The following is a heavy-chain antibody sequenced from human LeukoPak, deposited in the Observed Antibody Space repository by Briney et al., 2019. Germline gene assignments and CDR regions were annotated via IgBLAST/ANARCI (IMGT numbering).Heavy chain of an antibody. Sequence: PSETLSLTCTVSGGSISSSSYYWSWIRQPPGKGLEWIGYIYYSGGTNYNPSLKSRVTMSVDTSKNQFSLKLTSVTAADTAVYYCAREGSSWYSAVDVWGQGTTVTVSS. CDR1: GGSISSSSYY. CDR3: AREGSSWYSAVDV. D-gene: IGHD6-13*01. J-gene: IGHJ6*02. CDR2: IYYSGGT. V-gene: IGHV4-61*01.